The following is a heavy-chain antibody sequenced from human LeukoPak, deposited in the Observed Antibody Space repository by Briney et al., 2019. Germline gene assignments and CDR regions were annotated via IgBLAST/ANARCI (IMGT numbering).Heavy chain of an antibody. CDR3: ARVGGTYNWFDP. J-gene: IGHJ5*02. CDR1: GASISSGNYY. D-gene: IGHD3-10*01. Sequence: SETLSLTCTVSGASISSGNYYWSWIRQPAGQGLEWIGRIFTSGTTNYSPSLNSRITISLDTSKNQVSLKVNSVTAADTAVYYCARVGGTYNWFDPWGQGTLVTVSS. CDR2: IFTSGTT. V-gene: IGHV4-61*02.